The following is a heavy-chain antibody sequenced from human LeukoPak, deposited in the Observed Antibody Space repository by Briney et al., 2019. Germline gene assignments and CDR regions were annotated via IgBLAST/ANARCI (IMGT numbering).Heavy chain of an antibody. CDR1: GGSISSYY. D-gene: IGHD3-16*01. J-gene: IGHJ3*01. Sequence: SETLSLTCTVSGGSISSYYWSWIRQPPGKGLEWIGYIYYSGSTNYNPSLKSRVTISVDTSKNQFSLKLSSVTAADTAVYYCARDRRLGTWGQGTMVTVSS. CDR2: IYYSGST. V-gene: IGHV4-59*01. CDR3: ARDRRLGT.